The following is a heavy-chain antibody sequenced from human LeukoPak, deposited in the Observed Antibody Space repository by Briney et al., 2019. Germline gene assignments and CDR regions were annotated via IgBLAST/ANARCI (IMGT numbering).Heavy chain of an antibody. CDR2: IYYSGST. CDR3: ARAQYRIQLWP. CDR1: GGPISSGDYY. V-gene: IGHV4-30-4*08. J-gene: IGHJ1*01. Sequence: SETLSLTCTVSGGPISSGDYYWSWIRQPPGKGLEWIGYIYYSGSTYYNPSLKSRVTISVDTSKNQFSLKLSSVTAADTAVYYCARAQYRIQLWPWGQGTLVTVSS. D-gene: IGHD5-18*01.